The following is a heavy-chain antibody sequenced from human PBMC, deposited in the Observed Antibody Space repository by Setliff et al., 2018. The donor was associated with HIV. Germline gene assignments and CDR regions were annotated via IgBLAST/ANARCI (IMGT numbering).Heavy chain of an antibody. D-gene: IGHD2-2*01. V-gene: IGHV3-21*01. Sequence: GGSLRLSCAASGFTFSSYSMNWVRQAPGKGLEWVPSISSSSSYIYYADSVKGRFTISRDNAKNSLYLQMSSLRAEDTAVYYCARARYCSSTSCPWDAFDIWGQGTMVTVSS. CDR2: ISSSSSYI. CDR1: GFTFSSYS. CDR3: ARARYCSSTSCPWDAFDI. J-gene: IGHJ3*02.